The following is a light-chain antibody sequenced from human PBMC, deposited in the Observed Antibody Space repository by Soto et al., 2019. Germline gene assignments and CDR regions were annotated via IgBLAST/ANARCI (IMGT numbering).Light chain of an antibody. V-gene: IGKV3-15*01. CDR3: QHYNNCLIT. J-gene: IGKJ5*01. CDR1: QSVSSN. Sequence: EIVMTQSPATLSVSPGERATLSCRASQSVSSNLAWYQQKPGLAPRLLIDGASTRATGTPARFSGSGSGTEFTLTISSLQSEDFAVYYCQHYNNCLITFGRGTLLEIK. CDR2: GAS.